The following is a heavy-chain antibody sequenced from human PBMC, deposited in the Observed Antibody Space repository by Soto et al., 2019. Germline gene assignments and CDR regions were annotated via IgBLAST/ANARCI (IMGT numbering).Heavy chain of an antibody. D-gene: IGHD2-2*01. J-gene: IGHJ6*02. CDR1: GFTFSVSA. V-gene: IGHV3-30-3*01. CDR2: ISSDGSHQ. CDR3: ARPYCRSTRCYLYYYGMDV. Sequence: QVQVVESGGGVVQPGTSLRLSCGASGFTFSVSAIHWVRQAPGKGLEWVAVISSDGSHQYYADSVRGRFTISRDNPKNTLYLQMNSLRAEDTAVYYCARPYCRSTRCYLYYYGMDVWGPGTTVTVSS.